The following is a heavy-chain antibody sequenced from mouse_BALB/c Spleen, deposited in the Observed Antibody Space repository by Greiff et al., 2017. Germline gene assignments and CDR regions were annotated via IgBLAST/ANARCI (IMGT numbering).Heavy chain of an antibody. Sequence: QVQLQQSGAELVRPGASVTLSCTASGYTFTDYEMHWVKQTPVHGLEWIGAIDPETGGTAYNQKFKGKATLTADKSSSTAYMELRSLTSEDSAVYYCTRWGMTAGDMDYWGQGTSVTVSS. CDR3: TRWGMTAGDMDY. J-gene: IGHJ4*01. V-gene: IGHV1-15*01. CDR2: IDPETGGT. CDR1: GYTFTDYE.